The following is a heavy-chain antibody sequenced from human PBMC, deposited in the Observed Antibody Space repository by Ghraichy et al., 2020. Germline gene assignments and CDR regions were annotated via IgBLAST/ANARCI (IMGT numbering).Heavy chain of an antibody. J-gene: IGHJ6*02. D-gene: IGHD2-15*01. Sequence: GGSLRLSCAASGFTSSDRFTDYTFNCVRQAPGKGLELISYITSISRVTTYYADSVRGRFTISRDNAKSSLYLQMNSLRVEDSAVYYCARRRGVAYYYYGMDVWGRGTTVTVSS. CDR3: ARRRGVAYYYYGMDV. CDR1: GFTSSDRFTDYT. CDR2: ITSISRVTT. V-gene: IGHV3-48*01.